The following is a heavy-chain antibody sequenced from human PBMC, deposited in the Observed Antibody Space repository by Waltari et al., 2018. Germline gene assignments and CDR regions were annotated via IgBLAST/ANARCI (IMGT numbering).Heavy chain of an antibody. J-gene: IGHJ4*02. V-gene: IGHV1-46*01. D-gene: IGHD2-15*01. CDR2: INPSGGST. CDR1: GYTFTSYY. CDR3: AILLLPDHDFDY. Sequence: QVQLVQSGAEVKKPGASVKVSCKASGYTFTSYYMHWVRQAPGQGLEWMGIINPSGGSTSYAQKFQGRVTMTRDTSTSTVYMELSSLRSEDTAVYYCAILLLPDHDFDYWGQGTLVTVSS.